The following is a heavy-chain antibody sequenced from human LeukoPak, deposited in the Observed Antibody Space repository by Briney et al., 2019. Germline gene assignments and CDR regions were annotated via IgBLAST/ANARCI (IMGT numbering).Heavy chain of an antibody. J-gene: IGHJ4*02. V-gene: IGHV3-21*01. D-gene: IGHD3-10*01. Sequence: GGSLRLSCAASGFTFSSYCMNWVRQAPGKGLEWDPSISSSSSYIYYADSVKGRFTISRDNAKNSLYLQMNSLRAEDTAVYYCASGVRGETPDYWGQGTLVTVSS. CDR3: ASGVRGETPDY. CDR2: ISSSSSYI. CDR1: GFTFSSYC.